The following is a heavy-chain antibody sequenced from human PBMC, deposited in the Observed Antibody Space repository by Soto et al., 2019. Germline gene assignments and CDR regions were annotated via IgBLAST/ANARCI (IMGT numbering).Heavy chain of an antibody. D-gene: IGHD1-1*01. CDR1: GLTISGKKY. V-gene: IGHV3-53*01. Sequence: PGGSLRLSCAAFGLTISGKKYVAWVRQAPGKGLEWVSALYDVDGSFYADSVKGRFTTSSDSSKTTVYLQMNDLGPDDTAVYYCATWHEREHAYDVWGQGTTVT. CDR3: ATWHEREHAYDV. CDR2: LYDVDGS. J-gene: IGHJ3*01.